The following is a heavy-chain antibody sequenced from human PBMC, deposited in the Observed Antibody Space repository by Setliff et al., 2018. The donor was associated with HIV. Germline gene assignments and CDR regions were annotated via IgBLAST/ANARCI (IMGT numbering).Heavy chain of an antibody. J-gene: IGHJ6*03. D-gene: IGHD3-10*01. V-gene: IGHV3-30*01. CDR2: ISVDVQKQ. CDR3: AAASGHYYSPTNHFQHYYMDV. CDR1: GFNFNHYA. Sequence: PGGSLRLSCTVSGFNFNHYAIHWVRQAPGKGLEWVSVISVDVQKQYYADSVRGRFTVSRHNYDHTLLLQVDNLRSEDSAIYFCAAASGHYYSPTNHFQHYYMDVWGKGTTVTVSS.